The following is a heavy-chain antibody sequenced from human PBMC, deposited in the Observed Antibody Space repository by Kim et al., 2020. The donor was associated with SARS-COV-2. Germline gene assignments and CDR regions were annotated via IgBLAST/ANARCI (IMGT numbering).Heavy chain of an antibody. CDR1: GGSISSGGYY. V-gene: IGHV4-31*03. Sequence: SETLSLTCTVSGGSISSGGYYWSWIRQHPGKGLEWIGYIYYSGSTYYNPSLKSRVTISVDTSKNQFSLKLSSVTAADTAVYYCARGLVDSSSWYDYWGQGTLVTVSS. D-gene: IGHD6-13*01. CDR3: ARGLVDSSSWYDY. J-gene: IGHJ4*02. CDR2: IYYSGST.